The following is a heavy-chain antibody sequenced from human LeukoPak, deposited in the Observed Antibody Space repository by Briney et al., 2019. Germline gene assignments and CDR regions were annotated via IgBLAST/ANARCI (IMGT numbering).Heavy chain of an antibody. CDR2: IYSGGST. Sequence: GGSLRLSCAASGFTVSSNYMSWVRQAPGKGLEWVSVIYSGGSTYYADSVKGRFTISRVNSKNTLYLQMNSLRAEDTAVYYCARGESSGWPFDYWGQGTLVTVSS. D-gene: IGHD6-19*01. J-gene: IGHJ4*02. CDR1: GFTVSSNY. V-gene: IGHV3-53*01. CDR3: ARGESSGWPFDY.